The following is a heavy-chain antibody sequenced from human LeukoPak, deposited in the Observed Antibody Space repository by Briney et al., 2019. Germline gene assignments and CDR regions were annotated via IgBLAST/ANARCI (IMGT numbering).Heavy chain of an antibody. J-gene: IGHJ4*02. D-gene: IGHD3-10*01. CDR1: GFTFSSYA. V-gene: IGHV3-30*01. Sequence: GGSLRLSCAASGFTFSSYAMHWVRQAPGKGLEWVAVISYDGTITYYADSGKGRFTNSRDNPKNTLYLQLNSLRAEDTAIYYCARDFTYYYDSGSSGPHYFDSWGQGTLVTVPS. CDR2: ISYDGTIT. CDR3: ARDFTYYYDSGSSGPHYFDS.